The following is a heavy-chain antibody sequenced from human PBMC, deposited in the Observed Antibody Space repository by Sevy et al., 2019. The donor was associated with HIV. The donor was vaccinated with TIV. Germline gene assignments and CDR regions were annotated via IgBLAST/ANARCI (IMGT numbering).Heavy chain of an antibody. V-gene: IGHV3-23*01. D-gene: IGHD5-12*01. Sequence: GGSLRLSCAASGFTFSSYAMSWVRQAPGKGLEWVSAISGSGGSTYYADSVKGRFTISRDNPKNTLYLQMNSLRAEDTAVYYCAKDEARGCTYDRYWYFDLWGRGTLVTVSS. CDR3: AKDEARGCTYDRYWYFDL. CDR2: ISGSGGST. J-gene: IGHJ2*01. CDR1: GFTFSSYA.